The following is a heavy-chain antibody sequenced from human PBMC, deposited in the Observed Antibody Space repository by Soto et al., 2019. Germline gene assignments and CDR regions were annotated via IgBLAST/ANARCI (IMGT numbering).Heavy chain of an antibody. CDR3: ARFDFWTHMDV. J-gene: IGHJ6*02. CDR1: GGSIDSGDYY. CDR2: IYYSGST. D-gene: IGHD3-3*01. V-gene: IGHV4-30-4*08. Sequence: TLSLTCTVSGGSIDSGDYYWSWIRQPPGKGLEWIGYIYYSGSTNYNPSLKSRVTISVDTSKNQFSLKLSSVTAADTAVYYCARFDFWTHMDVWGQGTTVTVSS.